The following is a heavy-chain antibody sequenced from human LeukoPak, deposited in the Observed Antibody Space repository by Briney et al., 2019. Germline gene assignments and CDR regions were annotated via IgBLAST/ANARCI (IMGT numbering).Heavy chain of an antibody. J-gene: IGHJ4*02. D-gene: IGHD4-17*01. Sequence: GASVKVSCKASGYTFTNHTMNWVRQAPGQGLEWMGWINTNTGNPTYAQGFTGRFVFSLDTSVSTAYLQISSLKAEDTAVYYCARDLRLTTGDYWGQGTLVTVSS. V-gene: IGHV7-4-1*02. CDR3: ARDLRLTTGDY. CDR1: GYTFTNHT. CDR2: INTNTGNP.